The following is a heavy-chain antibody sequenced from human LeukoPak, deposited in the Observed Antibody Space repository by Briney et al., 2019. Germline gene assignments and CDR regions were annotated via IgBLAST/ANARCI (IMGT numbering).Heavy chain of an antibody. D-gene: IGHD5-18*01. CDR1: GGSISSYY. CDR2: IYYSGST. V-gene: IGHV4-59*01. CDR3: ARAPGVDTAMPLDY. J-gene: IGHJ4*02. Sequence: PSETLSLTCTVSGGSISSYYWSWIRQPPGKGLEWIGYIYYSGSTNYNPSLKSRVTISVDTSKNQFSLKLSSVTAADTAVYYCARAPGVDTAMPLDYRGQGTLVIVSS.